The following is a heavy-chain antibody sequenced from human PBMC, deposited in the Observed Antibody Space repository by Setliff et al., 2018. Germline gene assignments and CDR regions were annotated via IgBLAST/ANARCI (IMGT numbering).Heavy chain of an antibody. D-gene: IGHD6-19*01. CDR1: GFTFSTHA. V-gene: IGHV3-33*01. Sequence: PGGSLRLSCATSGFTFSTHAMHWARQAPGKGLDWVAMIWSDGNTTYYADSVKGRFTVSRDNSKNTLYLQMNSLRVEDTAVYYCVTDPPFSGWSFDPWGQGTQVTVSS. J-gene: IGHJ5*02. CDR2: IWSDGNTT. CDR3: VTDPPFSGWSFDP.